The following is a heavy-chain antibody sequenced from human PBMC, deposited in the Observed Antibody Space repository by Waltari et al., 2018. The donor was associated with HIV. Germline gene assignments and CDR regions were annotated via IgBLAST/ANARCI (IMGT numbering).Heavy chain of an antibody. V-gene: IGHV4-39*01. CDR3: ARRGDGFNQHARLDH. J-gene: IGHJ4*02. CDR2: MYNSGTT. CDR1: GGSITRNDFY. D-gene: IGHD2-2*01. Sequence: QLHLQESGPGLVKPSETLALTCTVSGGSITRNDFYWAWIRQPPGEGLEWIGLMYNSGTTDYNPSLKSRVSRSRDTSKNRFSLRLHSVTAADTAIYYCARRGDGFNQHARLDHWGPGTLVTVSS.